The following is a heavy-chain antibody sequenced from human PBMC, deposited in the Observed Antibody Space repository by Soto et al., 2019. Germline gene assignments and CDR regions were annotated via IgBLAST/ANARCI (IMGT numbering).Heavy chain of an antibody. CDR1: GFTFSSYA. CDR3: AKGLGFLERLSPGMDV. V-gene: IGHV3-23*01. D-gene: IGHD3-3*02. Sequence: PGGSLRLSCAASGFTFSSYAMSWVRQAPGKGLEWVSAISGSGGSTYYADSVKGRFTISRDNSKNTLYLQMNSLRAEDTAVYYCAKGLGFLERLSPGMDVWGQGTTVTVSS. CDR2: ISGSGGST. J-gene: IGHJ6*02.